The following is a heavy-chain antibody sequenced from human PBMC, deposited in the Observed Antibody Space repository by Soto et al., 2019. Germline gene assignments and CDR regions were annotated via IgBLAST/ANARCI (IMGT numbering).Heavy chain of an antibody. D-gene: IGHD3-9*01. Sequence: PSETLSLTCAVSGVSIKTYYWSWIRKPAGKGLEWIGRIYTTGSANHNPSLKSRVTMSVDTSKNQVSLKLTSATAADAGVYYCARDDYYDSNNWFDPWGQGILVTDSS. V-gene: IGHV4-4*07. CDR3: ARDDYYDSNNWFDP. CDR1: GVSIKTYY. CDR2: IYTTGSA. J-gene: IGHJ5*02.